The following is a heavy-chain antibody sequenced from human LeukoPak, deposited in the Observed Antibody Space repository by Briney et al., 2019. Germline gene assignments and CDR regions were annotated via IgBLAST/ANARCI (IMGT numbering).Heavy chain of an antibody. V-gene: IGHV4-59*08. CDR3: ARVVASTSIDS. D-gene: IGHD2-15*01. Sequence: PSETLSLTCTVSGGSISRYYWSWIRQPPGKGLEWIGYKDYSGSTNYNRSLKSRVTISVDTSKNQFSLKLTSVTAADTAIYYCARVVASTSIDSWGQGTLVTVSS. CDR2: KDYSGST. CDR1: GGSISRYY. J-gene: IGHJ4*02.